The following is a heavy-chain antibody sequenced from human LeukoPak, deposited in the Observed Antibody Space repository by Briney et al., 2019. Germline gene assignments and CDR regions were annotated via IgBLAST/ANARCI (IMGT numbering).Heavy chain of an antibody. Sequence: PGGSLRLSCTASGFTFSNYAMSWVRQAPGRGLYWVSAISGSSGLTYYADSVKGRFTISRDNSKNTLYLQMNSLRVEDTAVYHCARGKEVPKYGDSPGDYWGQGTLVTVSS. CDR1: GFTFSNYA. CDR2: ISGSSGLT. V-gene: IGHV3-23*01. D-gene: IGHD4-17*01. CDR3: ARGKEVPKYGDSPGDY. J-gene: IGHJ4*02.